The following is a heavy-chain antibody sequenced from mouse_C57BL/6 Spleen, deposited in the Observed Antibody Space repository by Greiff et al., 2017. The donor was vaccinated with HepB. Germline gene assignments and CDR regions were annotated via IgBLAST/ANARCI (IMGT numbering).Heavy chain of an antibody. CDR2: ISDGGSYT. Sequence: EVHLVESGGGLVKPGGSLKLSCAASGFTFSSYAMSWVRQTPEKRLEWVATISDGGSYTYYPDNVKGRFTISRDNAKNNLYLQMSHLKSEDTAMYYCARGGYDYDDYAMDYWGQGTSVTVSS. V-gene: IGHV5-4*01. J-gene: IGHJ4*01. CDR3: ARGGYDYDDYAMDY. CDR1: GFTFSSYA. D-gene: IGHD2-4*01.